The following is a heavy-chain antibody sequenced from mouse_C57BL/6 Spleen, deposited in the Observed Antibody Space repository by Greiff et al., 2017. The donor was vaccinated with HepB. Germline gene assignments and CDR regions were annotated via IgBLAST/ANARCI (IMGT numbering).Heavy chain of an antibody. V-gene: IGHV1-64*01. CDR3: ARGVITTLEADY. D-gene: IGHD1-1*01. CDR1: GYTFTSYW. J-gene: IGHJ2*01. Sequence: QVQLQQPGAELVKPGASVKLSCKASGYTFTSYWMHWVKQRPGQGLEWIGMIHPNSGSTNYNEKFKSKATLTVDKSSSTAYMQLSSLTSEDSAVYYCARGVITTLEADYWGQGTTLTVSS. CDR2: IHPNSGST.